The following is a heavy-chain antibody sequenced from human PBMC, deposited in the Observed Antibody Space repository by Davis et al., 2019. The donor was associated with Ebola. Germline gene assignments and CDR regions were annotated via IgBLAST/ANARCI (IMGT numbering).Heavy chain of an antibody. J-gene: IGHJ4*02. CDR2: MNPNSGNT. CDR1: GYIFSNYD. V-gene: IGHV1-8*01. Sequence: AASVKVSCKASGYIFSNYDINWVRQATGQGLEWMGWMNPNSGNTGYAQKLQGRVTMTTDTSTSTAYMELRSLRSDDTAVYYCARGYSGSRRLDYWGQGTLVTVSS. CDR3: ARGYSGSRRLDY. D-gene: IGHD1-26*01.